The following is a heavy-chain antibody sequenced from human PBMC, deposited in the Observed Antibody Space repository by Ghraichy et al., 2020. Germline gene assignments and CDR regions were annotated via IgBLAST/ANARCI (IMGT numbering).Heavy chain of an antibody. J-gene: IGHJ5*02. CDR1: GGSISSYY. CDR2: IYYSGST. D-gene: IGHD3-9*01. Sequence: SETLSLTCTVSGGSISSYYWSWIRQPPGKGLEWIGYIYYSGSTNYNPSLKSRVTISVDTSKNQFSLKLSSVTAADTAVYYCARMGGTTYDILTGYYYNWFDPWGQGTLVTVSS. V-gene: IGHV4-59*08. CDR3: ARMGGTTYDILTGYYYNWFDP.